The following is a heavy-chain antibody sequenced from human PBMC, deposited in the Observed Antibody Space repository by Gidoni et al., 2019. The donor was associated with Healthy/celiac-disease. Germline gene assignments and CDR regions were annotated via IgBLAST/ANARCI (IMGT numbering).Heavy chain of an antibody. D-gene: IGHD4-17*01. CDR1: GFTFSSYG. Sequence: QVQLVESGGGVVQPGRSLRLSCAASGFTFSSYGMHWVRQAPGKGLEWVAVIWYDGSNKYYADSVKGRFTISRDNSKNTLYLQMNSLRAEDTAVYYCARDPGGDYGDYGDYWGQGTLVTVSS. CDR2: IWYDGSNK. V-gene: IGHV3-33*01. CDR3: ARDPGGDYGDYGDY. J-gene: IGHJ4*02.